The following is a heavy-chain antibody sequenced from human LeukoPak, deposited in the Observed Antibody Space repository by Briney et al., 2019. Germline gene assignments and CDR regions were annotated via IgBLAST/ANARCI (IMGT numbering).Heavy chain of an antibody. CDR1: GGSIGSYF. D-gene: IGHD4-17*01. J-gene: IGHJ5*01. CDR3: ARERGDYDSDNWFDS. V-gene: IGHV4-59*01. Sequence: SETLSLTCTVSGGSIGSYFWSWIRQPPGKGLEWIGYIYYGGGTNYNPSFESRITISVDTSKKRISLNLTSVPASDTAIYYCARERGDYDSDNWFDSWGQGTLVTVSS. CDR2: IYYGGGT.